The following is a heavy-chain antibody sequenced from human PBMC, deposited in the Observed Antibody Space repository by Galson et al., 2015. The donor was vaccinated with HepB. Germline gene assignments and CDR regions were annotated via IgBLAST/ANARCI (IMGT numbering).Heavy chain of an antibody. V-gene: IGHV4-34*01. J-gene: IGHJ6*02. Sequence: SETLSLTCNVSGGSISTYYWSWVRQPPGKGREWIGEINHSGSTNYNPSLKSRVTISVDTSKNQFSLKLSSVTAADTAVYYCARVGEWLVDYYYYGMDVWGQGTTVTVSS. CDR1: GGSISTYY. CDR3: ARVGEWLVDYYYYGMDV. CDR2: INHSGST. D-gene: IGHD6-19*01.